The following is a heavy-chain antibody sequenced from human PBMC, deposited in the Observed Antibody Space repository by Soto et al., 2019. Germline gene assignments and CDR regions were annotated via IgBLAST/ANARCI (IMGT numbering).Heavy chain of an antibody. D-gene: IGHD5-12*01. Sequence: GGSLRLSCAASGFTFSSYSMNWVRQAPGKGLEWVSSISSSSSYIYYADSVKGRFTISRDNAKNSLYLQMNSLRAEDTAVYYCARVFRGYDSPYYYYGMDVWGQGTTVTVSS. J-gene: IGHJ6*02. CDR2: ISSSSSYI. CDR3: ARVFRGYDSPYYYYGMDV. CDR1: GFTFSSYS. V-gene: IGHV3-21*01.